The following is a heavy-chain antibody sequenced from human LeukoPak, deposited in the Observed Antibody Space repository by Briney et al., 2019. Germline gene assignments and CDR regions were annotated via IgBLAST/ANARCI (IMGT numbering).Heavy chain of an antibody. CDR2: INPNSGGT. CDR3: ARSLEVTTFDY. J-gene: IGHJ4*02. CDR1: GYTFTGYY. V-gene: IGHV1-2*02. D-gene: IGHD4-17*01. Sequence: ASVKVSCKASGYTFTGYYIHWVRQAPGQGLEWMGWINPNSGGTNYAQKFQGRVTMTRDTSISTAYMELSRLRSADTAVYYCARSLEVTTFDYWGQGTLVTVSS.